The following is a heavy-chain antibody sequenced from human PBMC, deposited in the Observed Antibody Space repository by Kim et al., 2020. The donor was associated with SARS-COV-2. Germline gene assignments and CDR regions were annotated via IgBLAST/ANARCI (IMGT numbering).Heavy chain of an antibody. CDR3: ARTRITMIVVVTHFDY. Sequence: SPKSRVTISVDPSKNPFSLQLSSVTAADTAVYYCARTRITMIVVVTHFDYWGQGTLVTVSS. V-gene: IGHV4-31*02. D-gene: IGHD3-22*01. J-gene: IGHJ4*02.